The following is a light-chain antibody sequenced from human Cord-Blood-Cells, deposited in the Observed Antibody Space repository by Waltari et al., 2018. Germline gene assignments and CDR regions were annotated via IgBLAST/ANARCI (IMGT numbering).Light chain of an antibody. Sequence: QSALTQPASVSGSPGPPLTISCTGTSSHVGGYNYVSWYQQHQGKAPNLMIYDVSKRPSGVSNRFSGSKSGNTASLTISGLQAEDEADYYCSSYTSSSWVFGGGTKLTVL. V-gene: IGLV2-14*01. J-gene: IGLJ3*02. CDR3: SSYTSSSWV. CDR1: SSHVGGYNY. CDR2: DVS.